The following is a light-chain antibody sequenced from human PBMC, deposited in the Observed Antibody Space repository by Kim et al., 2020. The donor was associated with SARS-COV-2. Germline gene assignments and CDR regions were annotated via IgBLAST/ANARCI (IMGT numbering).Light chain of an antibody. CDR2: TAS. J-gene: IGKJ1*01. CDR3: LQHQSYPWT. Sequence: DIQMTQSPSSLSASLGDRVTITCRASQGIGNDLAWYQQKPGKAPKRLIYTASTLESGVPSGFSGSGSGTDFTLTITNLQPADFATYYCLQHQSYPWTFGQGTKVDIK. V-gene: IGKV1-17*02. CDR1: QGIGND.